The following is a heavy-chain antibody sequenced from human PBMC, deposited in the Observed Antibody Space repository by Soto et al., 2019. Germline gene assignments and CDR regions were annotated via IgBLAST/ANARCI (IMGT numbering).Heavy chain of an antibody. CDR3: VRKLGGGTFDI. D-gene: IGHD3-16*01. V-gene: IGHV2-26*01. Sequence: QVTLKESGPVLAKPTETLTLTCTVSGFSLSDPKMGVSWIRQPPGKALEWLAHVFSNDEKSYNTSLKSRLTLSKGTSKNPVGLIMTHMDPVDQAPYFCVRKLGGGTFDIWGQGTMVTVSS. CDR1: GFSLSDPKMG. J-gene: IGHJ3*02. CDR2: VFSNDEK.